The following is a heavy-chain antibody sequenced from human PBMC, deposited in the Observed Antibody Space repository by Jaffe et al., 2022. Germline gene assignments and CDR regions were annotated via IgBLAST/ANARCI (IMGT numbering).Heavy chain of an antibody. D-gene: IGHD2-15*01. J-gene: IGHJ4*02. CDR1: GGSVSSGSYY. V-gene: IGHV4-61*01. Sequence: QVQLQESGPGLVKPSETLSLTCTVSGGSVSSGSYYWSWIRQPPGKGLEWIGYIYYSGSTNYNPSLKSRVTISVDTSKNQFSLKLSSVTAADTAVYYCARVMWSPCSGGSCYSLDYWGQGTLVTVSS. CDR2: IYYSGST. CDR3: ARVMWSPCSGGSCYSLDY.